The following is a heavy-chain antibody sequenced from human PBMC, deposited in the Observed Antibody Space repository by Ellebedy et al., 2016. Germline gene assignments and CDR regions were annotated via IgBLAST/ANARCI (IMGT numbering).Heavy chain of an antibody. D-gene: IGHD5-12*01. CDR1: GGSISSGGYY. Sequence: SETLSLTCTVSGGSISSGGYYWSWIRQHPGKGLEWIGYIYYSGSTYYNPSLKSRVTISVDTSKNQFSLKLSSVTAADTAVYYCARAHYSGYDLYYYYYYGMDVWGQGTTVTVSS. V-gene: IGHV4-31*03. CDR3: ARAHYSGYDLYYYYYYGMDV. J-gene: IGHJ6*02. CDR2: IYYSGST.